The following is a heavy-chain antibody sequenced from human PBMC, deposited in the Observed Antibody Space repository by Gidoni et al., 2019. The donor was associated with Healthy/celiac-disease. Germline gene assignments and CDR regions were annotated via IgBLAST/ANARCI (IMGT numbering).Heavy chain of an antibody. J-gene: IGHJ4*02. Sequence: QVQLVSSAVGVAQPGRSLRVSCSASGFTFSSYGMHWVRQAPGKGLEWVAVISYDGSNKYYADSVKCRFTISRDNSKNTLYLQMNSLRAEDTAVYYCAKPGFEWELLFDLDYWGQGTLVTVSS. V-gene: IGHV3-30*18. CDR2: ISYDGSNK. D-gene: IGHD1-26*01. CDR3: AKPGFEWELLFDLDY. CDR1: GFTFSSYG.